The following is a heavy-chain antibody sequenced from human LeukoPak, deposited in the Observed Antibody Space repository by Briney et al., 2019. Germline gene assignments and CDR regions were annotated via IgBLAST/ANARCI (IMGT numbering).Heavy chain of an antibody. V-gene: IGHV1-18*01. Sequence: GASVKVSCKTSGYSFTNYGISWVRQAPGQGLEWMGWIRPHNGDTDYAQKIQGRVTMTTDTSTTTAYMELRSLTSDDTAVYYCATGHTGTFDYWGQGTLVTVSS. CDR1: GYSFTNYG. D-gene: IGHD1-14*01. CDR2: IRPHNGDT. CDR3: ATGHTGTFDY. J-gene: IGHJ4*02.